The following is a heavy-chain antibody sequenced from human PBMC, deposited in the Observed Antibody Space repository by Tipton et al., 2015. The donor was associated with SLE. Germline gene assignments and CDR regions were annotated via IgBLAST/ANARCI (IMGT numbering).Heavy chain of an antibody. V-gene: IGHV4-59*08. Sequence: LSLTCSVSGGSISSNYWIWIRQPPGKGLEWIGYISYGGGTNYNPSLKSRVTISVDTAKNQLSLKLTSVTAADTAVYYCARGMVTWRGAILGVDVWGLGTTVNVSS. CDR3: ARGMVTWRGAILGVDV. J-gene: IGHJ6*02. D-gene: IGHD2-21*02. CDR1: GGSISSNY. CDR2: ISYGGGT.